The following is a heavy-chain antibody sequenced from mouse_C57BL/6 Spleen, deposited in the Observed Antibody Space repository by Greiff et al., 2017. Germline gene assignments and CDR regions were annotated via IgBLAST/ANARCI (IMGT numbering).Heavy chain of an antibody. D-gene: IGHD2-4*01. V-gene: IGHV2-6*03. CDR2: IWSDGST. CDR3: ARRDDDVRYYAMDY. J-gene: IGHJ4*01. CDR1: GFSLTSYG. Sequence: VQLKESGPGLVAPSQSLSITCTVSGFSLTSYGVHWVRQPPGKGLEWLVVIWSDGSTTYNSALKSRLSISKDNSKSQVFLKMNSLQTDDTAMYYCARRDDDVRYYAMDYWGQGTSVTVSS.